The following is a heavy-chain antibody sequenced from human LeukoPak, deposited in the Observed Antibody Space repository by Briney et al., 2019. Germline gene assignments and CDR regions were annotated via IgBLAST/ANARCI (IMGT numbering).Heavy chain of an antibody. D-gene: IGHD3-16*01. CDR1: GFTFSSYG. CDR3: AKELWEYDY. V-gene: IGHV3-NL1*01. J-gene: IGHJ4*02. Sequence: GGSLRLSCAASGFTFSSYGMHWVRQAPGKGLEWVSVIYSGGSTYYADSVKGRFTISRDNSKNTLYLQMNSLRAEDTAVYYCAKELWEYDYRGQGTLVTVSS. CDR2: IYSGGST.